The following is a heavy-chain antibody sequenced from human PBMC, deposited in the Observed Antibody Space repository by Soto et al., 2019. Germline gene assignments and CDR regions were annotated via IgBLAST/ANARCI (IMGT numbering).Heavy chain of an antibody. CDR3: ARDRDYGDYAFQH. J-gene: IGHJ1*01. V-gene: IGHV4-30-2*01. CDR1: GGSISSGGYS. CDR2: IYHSGST. Sequence: QLQLQESGSGLVKPSQTLSLTCAVSGGSISSGGYSWSWLRQPPGKGLEWIGYIYHSGSTYYNPSLKSRVTISVDRSKNQFSLKLSSVTAADTAVYYCARDRDYGDYAFQHWGQGTLVTVSS. D-gene: IGHD4-17*01.